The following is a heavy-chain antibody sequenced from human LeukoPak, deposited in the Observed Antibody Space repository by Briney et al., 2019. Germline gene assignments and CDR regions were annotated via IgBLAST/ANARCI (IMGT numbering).Heavy chain of an antibody. CDR1: GFTFDDYA. CDR2: ISWNSGSI. D-gene: IGHD4-17*01. V-gene: IGHV3-9*01. Sequence: GGSLRLSCAASGFTFDDYAMHWVRQAPGKGLEWVSGISWNSGSIGHADSVKGRFTISRDNAKNSLYLQMNSLRAEDTALYYCAKATTEEYFQHWGQGTLVTVSS. CDR3: AKATTEEYFQH. J-gene: IGHJ1*01.